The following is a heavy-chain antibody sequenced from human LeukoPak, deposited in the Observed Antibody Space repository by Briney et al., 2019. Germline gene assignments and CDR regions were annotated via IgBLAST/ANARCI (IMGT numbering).Heavy chain of an antibody. CDR2: IYHSGIA. D-gene: IGHD6-19*01. CDR3: ARHFPSGWYRDDAFDI. V-gene: IGHV4-30-2*03. Sequence: SQTLSLTCTVSGGSISSGVYYWSWIRQPPGKGLEWIGYIYHSGIAFYNPSLKSRVTISVDTSKNQFSLKLSSVTAADTAVYYCARHFPSGWYRDDAFDIWGQGTMVTVSS. J-gene: IGHJ3*02. CDR1: GGSISSGVYY.